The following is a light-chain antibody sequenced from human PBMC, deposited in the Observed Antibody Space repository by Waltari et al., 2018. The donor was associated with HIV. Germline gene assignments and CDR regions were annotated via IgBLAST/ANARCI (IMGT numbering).Light chain of an antibody. J-gene: IGLJ2*01. CDR3: GTWDGSLRAGV. Sequence: QSALTQPASVSGSPGQSITISCTGTSSDVGGYNFVSWFQHHPGKAPKVMIYEVRNRPSGVSNRFSGSKSGNTAALTISGLQAEDEADYYCGTWDGSLRAGVFGGGTKLTVL. CDR1: SSDVGGYNF. V-gene: IGLV2-14*01. CDR2: EVR.